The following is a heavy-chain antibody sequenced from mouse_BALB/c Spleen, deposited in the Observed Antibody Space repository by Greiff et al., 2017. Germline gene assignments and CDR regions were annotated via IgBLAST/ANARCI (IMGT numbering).Heavy chain of an antibody. J-gene: IGHJ3*01. Sequence: EVQGVESGGDLVKPGGSLKLSCAASGFTFSSYGMSWVRQTPDKRLEWVATISSGGSYTYYPDSVKGRFTISRDNAKNTLYLQMSSLKSEDTAMYYCARGGYDQAWFAYWGQGTLVTVSA. CDR2: ISSGGSYT. V-gene: IGHV5-6*01. D-gene: IGHD2-14*01. CDR3: ARGGYDQAWFAY. CDR1: GFTFSSYG.